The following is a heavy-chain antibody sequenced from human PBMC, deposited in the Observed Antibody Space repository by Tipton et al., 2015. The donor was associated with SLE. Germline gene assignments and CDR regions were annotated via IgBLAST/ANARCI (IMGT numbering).Heavy chain of an antibody. CDR1: GFTFSSYS. Sequence: GSLRLSCAASGFTFSSYSMNWVRQAPGKGLEWVSYISSSSTIYYADSVKGRFTISRDNSKNTLYLQMNSLRAEDTAVYYCAKDMVRGVISYYYYYFGMDVWGLGTAVTVSS. J-gene: IGHJ6*02. CDR3: AKDMVRGVISYYYYYFGMDV. V-gene: IGHV3-48*01. CDR2: ISSSSTI. D-gene: IGHD3-10*01.